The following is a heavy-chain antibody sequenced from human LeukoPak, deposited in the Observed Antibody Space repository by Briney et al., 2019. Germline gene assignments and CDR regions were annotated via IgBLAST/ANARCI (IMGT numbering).Heavy chain of an antibody. J-gene: IGHJ4*02. CDR1: SYSISSAYY. CDR2: IYHGGSA. D-gene: IGHD2-15*01. Sequence: SETLSLTCTVSSYSISSAYYWGWIRQPPGKGLEWIGSIYHGGSAYYNPSLNNRVTISIDTSKNQFSLKLTSVTAADTAVYYCAREVVVVAAVTNRGGFDYWGQGTLVTVSS. CDR3: AREVVVVAAVTNRGGFDY. V-gene: IGHV4-38-2*02.